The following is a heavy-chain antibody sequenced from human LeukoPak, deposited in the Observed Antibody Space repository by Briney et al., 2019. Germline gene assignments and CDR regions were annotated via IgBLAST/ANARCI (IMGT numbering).Heavy chain of an antibody. CDR1: GFSFSSFG. CDR3: ARGPPLFDP. CDR2: IGTDSTTI. Sequence: PGGSLRLSCAASGFSFSSFGMHWVRQAPGKGLEWVSYIGTDSTTIYYADSVKGRFTISRDNAKNSLYLQMNSLRAEDTAVYYCARGPPLFDPWGQGTLVTVSS. J-gene: IGHJ5*02. V-gene: IGHV3-48*04.